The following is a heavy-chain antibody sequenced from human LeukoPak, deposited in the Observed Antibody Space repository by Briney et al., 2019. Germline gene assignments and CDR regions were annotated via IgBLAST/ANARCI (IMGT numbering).Heavy chain of an antibody. CDR3: ARLANPSGYWD. V-gene: IGHV3-53*01. CDR2: VYSGGST. J-gene: IGHJ4*02. D-gene: IGHD3-22*01. Sequence: PGGSLRLSCAASGFSVITNYMNWVRQAPGKGLEWVSVVYSGGSTFYADSVKGRFTISRDNSNNTLYLQMHSLRAEDTAVYYCARLANPSGYWDWXQGTLVTVSS. CDR1: GFSVITNY.